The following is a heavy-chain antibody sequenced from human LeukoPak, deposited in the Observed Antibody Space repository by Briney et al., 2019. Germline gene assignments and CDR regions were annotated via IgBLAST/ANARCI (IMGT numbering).Heavy chain of an antibody. D-gene: IGHD6-19*01. CDR2: ISGSGGST. CDR1: GFTFSSYA. CDR3: AKDPSIAVARSDY. Sequence: GGSLRLSCAASGFTFSSYAMSWVRQAPGKGLEWVSAISGSGGSTYYADSVKGRFTISIHNSKNTLYLQMNSLRAEDTEVYYCAKDPSIAVARSDYWGQGTLVTVSS. V-gene: IGHV3-23*01. J-gene: IGHJ4*02.